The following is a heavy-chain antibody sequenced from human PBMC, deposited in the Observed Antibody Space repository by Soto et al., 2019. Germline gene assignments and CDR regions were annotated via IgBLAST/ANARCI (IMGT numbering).Heavy chain of an antibody. V-gene: IGHV1-2*02. CDR2: INPNSGGT. CDR3: ARDGVAVAGSQNWLDT. CDR1: GDIXTGYY. Sequence: QVQLVQSGAEVKKSGASVKVSCKASGDIXTGYYXHXXRQAPGQXXXXXGWINPNSGGTNYAQNFQGRATITRDSSISTVYMELSSLRPDDTAVYYCARDGVAVAGSQNWLDTWGQGTLVTVSS. D-gene: IGHD6-19*01. J-gene: IGHJ5*02.